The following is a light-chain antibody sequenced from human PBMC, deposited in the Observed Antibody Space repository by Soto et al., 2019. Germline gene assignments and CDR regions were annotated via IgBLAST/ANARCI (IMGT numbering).Light chain of an antibody. CDR1: QWIGDT. CDR2: DTS. J-gene: IGKJ4*01. CDR3: QRYNNWPLT. V-gene: IGKV3-15*01. Sequence: VMRQSPATLSVYTGEGATLSCRASQWIGDTLAWYQHKPGQTPRLLIYDTSTRATGVPARFSGSRSGTEFTLTINSLQSEDFAVYYCQRYNNWPLTFGGGTKV.